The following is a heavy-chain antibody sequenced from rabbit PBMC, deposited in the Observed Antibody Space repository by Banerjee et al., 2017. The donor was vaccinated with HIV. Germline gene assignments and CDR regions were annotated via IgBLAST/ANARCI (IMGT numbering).Heavy chain of an antibody. J-gene: IGHJ4*01. CDR2: IDTGDGNT. Sequence: QSLEESGGDLVKPGASLTLTCTASGFDLSSYYYMCWVRQAPGKGLEWIACIDTGDGNTYYASWAKGRFTISKISSTTVTLQMTSLTAADTATYFCARDAGSVWYYTPFNLWGPGTLVTVS. CDR1: GFDLSSYYY. CDR3: ARDAGSVWYYTPFNL. D-gene: IGHD4-2*01. V-gene: IGHV1S40*01.